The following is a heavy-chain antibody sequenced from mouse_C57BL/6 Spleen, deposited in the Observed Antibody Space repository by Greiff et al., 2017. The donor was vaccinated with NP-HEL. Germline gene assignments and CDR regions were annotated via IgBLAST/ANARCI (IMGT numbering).Heavy chain of an antibody. CDR2: IDPSDSYT. J-gene: IGHJ3*01. D-gene: IGHD2-4*01. CDR3: ARGLDDYAKGFAY. V-gene: IGHV1-69*01. CDR1: GYTFTSYW. Sequence: VQLQQSGAELVMPGASVKLSCKASGYTFTSYWMHWVKQRPGQGLEWIGEIDPSDSYTNYNQKFKGKSTLTVDKSSSTAYMQLSSLTSEDSAVYYCARGLDDYAKGFAYWGQGTLVTVAA.